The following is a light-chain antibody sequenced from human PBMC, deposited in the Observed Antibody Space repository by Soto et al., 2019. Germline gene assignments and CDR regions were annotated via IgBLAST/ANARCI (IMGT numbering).Light chain of an antibody. CDR1: QRINIY. Sequence: DIQMTPSPSSPSTSIGDIGTITCRASQRINIYLNWYRQEPGKAPELLIYSASNLQSGVPSRFSGSGSGTDFTLTISGLQSEDFATYYCQQSFSTPTFGQGTRLEI. CDR2: SAS. CDR3: QQSFSTPT. V-gene: IGKV1-39*01. J-gene: IGKJ5*01.